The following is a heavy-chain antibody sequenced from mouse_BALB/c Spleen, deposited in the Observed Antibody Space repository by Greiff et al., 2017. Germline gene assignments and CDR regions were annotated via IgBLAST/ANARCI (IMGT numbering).Heavy chain of an antibody. CDR2: ISSGGSYT. CDR3: TRDGSDAMDY. Sequence: DVKLVESGGGLVKPGGSLKLSCAASGFTFSSYTMSWVRQTPEKRLEWVATISSGGSYTYYPDSVKGRFTISRDNAKNTLYLQMSSLKSEDTAMYYCTRDGSDAMDYWGQGTSVTVSS. V-gene: IGHV5-6-4*01. CDR1: GFTFSSYT. D-gene: IGHD1-1*01. J-gene: IGHJ4*01.